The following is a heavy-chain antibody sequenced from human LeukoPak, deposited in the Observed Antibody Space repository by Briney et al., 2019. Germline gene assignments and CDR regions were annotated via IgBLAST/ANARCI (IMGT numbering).Heavy chain of an antibody. J-gene: IGHJ5*02. Sequence: GASVKVSCKASGGTFSSYAISWVRQAPGQGLEWMGRIIPILGIANYAQKFQGRVTITADRSTSTAYMELSSLRSEDTAVYYCARVYSSSWPFDPWGQGTLVTVSP. CDR3: ARVYSSSWPFDP. V-gene: IGHV1-69*04. CDR1: GGTFSSYA. D-gene: IGHD6-13*01. CDR2: IIPILGIA.